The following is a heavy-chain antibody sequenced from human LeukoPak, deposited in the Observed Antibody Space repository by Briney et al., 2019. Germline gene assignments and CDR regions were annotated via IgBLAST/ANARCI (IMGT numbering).Heavy chain of an antibody. CDR3: ARGPAYCSGGSCYETHYYFDY. Sequence: GGSLRLSCAASGFTFSSYAMHWVRQAPGKGLEYVSAISSNGGSTYYANSVKGRFTISRDNSKNTLYLQMGSLRAEDMAVYYCARGPAYCSGGSCYETHYYFDYWGHGTLVTVSS. V-gene: IGHV3-64*01. D-gene: IGHD2-15*01. CDR1: GFTFSSYA. J-gene: IGHJ4*01. CDR2: ISSNGGST.